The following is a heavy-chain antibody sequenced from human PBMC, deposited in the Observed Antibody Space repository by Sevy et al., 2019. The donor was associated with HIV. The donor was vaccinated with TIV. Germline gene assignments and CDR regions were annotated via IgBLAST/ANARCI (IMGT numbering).Heavy chain of an antibody. D-gene: IGHD3-10*01. CDR2: IRGSGGST. J-gene: IGHJ3*02. CDR1: GFTFSSYA. CDR3: AKGRGYYGSGSYYISAFDI. V-gene: IGHV3-23*01. Sequence: GGSLRLSCAASGFTFSSYAMSWVRPAPGKGLEWVSAIRGSGGSTYYADSVKGRFTISRDKSKNTRYLQMNSLRAEDTAVYDCAKGRGYYGSGSYYISAFDIWGQGTMVTVSS.